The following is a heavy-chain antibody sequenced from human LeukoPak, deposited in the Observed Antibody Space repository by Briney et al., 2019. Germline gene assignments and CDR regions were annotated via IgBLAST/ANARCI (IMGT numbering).Heavy chain of an antibody. V-gene: IGHV4-39*01. CDR2: IYYSGST. Sequence: PSETLSLTCTVSGGSISSSSYYWGWIRQPPGKGLEWIGSIYYSGSTYYNPSLKSRVTISVDASKNQFSLKLSSVTAADTAVYYCARVQERFGEFDPWGQGTLVTVSS. CDR1: GGSISSSSYY. D-gene: IGHD3-10*01. J-gene: IGHJ5*02. CDR3: ARVQERFGEFDP.